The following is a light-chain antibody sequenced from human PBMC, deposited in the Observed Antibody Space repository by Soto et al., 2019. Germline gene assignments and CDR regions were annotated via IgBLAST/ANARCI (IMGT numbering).Light chain of an antibody. CDR1: SNDVGGYNY. J-gene: IGLJ1*01. CDR3: SSYTGSNIRYV. CDR2: EVS. V-gene: IGLV2-14*01. Sequence: QSALTHPASVSWSPGQSITISCTGTSNDVGGYNYVSWYQHHPGKAPKLMIYEVSDRPSGVSNRFSGSKSGNTASLTISGLQAEDEADYYCSSYTGSNIRYVFGTGTKVTVL.